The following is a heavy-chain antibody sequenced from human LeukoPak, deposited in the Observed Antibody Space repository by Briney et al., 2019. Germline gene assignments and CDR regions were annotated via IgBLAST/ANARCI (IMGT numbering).Heavy chain of an antibody. CDR1: RYSINSGYY. V-gene: IGHV4-38-2*02. D-gene: IGHD4-17*01. CDR2: IYHSGST. CDR3: ARAMRTTAVTAGDYHYYYGMDV. Sequence: SETLSLTCTVSRYSINSGYYWGWIRQPPGKGVEWIGSIYHSGSTYYNPSLKSRVTISVDTSKNQFSLKLSSVTAADTAVYYCARAMRTTAVTAGDYHYYYGMDVWGQGTTVTVSS. J-gene: IGHJ6*02.